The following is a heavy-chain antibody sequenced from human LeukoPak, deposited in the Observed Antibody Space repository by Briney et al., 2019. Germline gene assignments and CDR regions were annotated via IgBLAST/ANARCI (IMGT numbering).Heavy chain of an antibody. V-gene: IGHV7-4-1*02. CDR1: GYTFTRYA. CDR3: ARPKAVADFYYYYYGMDV. J-gene: IGHJ6*02. Sequence: ASVKVSCKASGYTFTRYAMNWVRQAPGQGLEWMGWINTNTGNPTYAQGFTGRFVFSLDTSVSTAYLQISSLKAEDTAVYYCARPKAVADFYYYYYGMDVWGQGTTVTVSS. D-gene: IGHD6-19*01. CDR2: INTNTGNP.